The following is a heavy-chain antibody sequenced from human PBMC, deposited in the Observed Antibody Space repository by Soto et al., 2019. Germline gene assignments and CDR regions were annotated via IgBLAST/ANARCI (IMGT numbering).Heavy chain of an antibody. CDR3: ARDHCSGGSCYPDY. D-gene: IGHD2-15*01. Sequence: QVQLVQSGAEVKKPGASVKVSCKASGYTFTGYYMHWVRQAPGQGLEWMGWINPNSGGTNYAQKFQGWVTMTRDTSISTAYMELSRLRSDDTAVYFCARDHCSGGSCYPDYWGQGTLVTVSS. CDR2: INPNSGGT. V-gene: IGHV1-2*04. J-gene: IGHJ4*02. CDR1: GYTFTGYY.